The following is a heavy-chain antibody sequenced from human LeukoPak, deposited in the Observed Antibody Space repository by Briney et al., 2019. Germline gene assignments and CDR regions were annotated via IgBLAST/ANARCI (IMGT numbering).Heavy chain of an antibody. Sequence: SETLSLTCTVSGGSISSYYWNWIRQPAGKGLEWIGRVYPSGSTNYNPSLKSRVTISVDTSKNQFSLKLSSVTAADTAVYYCARGAGLRLGELSSLRGPFDYWGQGTLVTVSS. D-gene: IGHD3-16*02. V-gene: IGHV4-4*07. CDR1: GGSISSYY. CDR2: VYPSGST. J-gene: IGHJ4*02. CDR3: ARGAGLRLGELSSLRGPFDY.